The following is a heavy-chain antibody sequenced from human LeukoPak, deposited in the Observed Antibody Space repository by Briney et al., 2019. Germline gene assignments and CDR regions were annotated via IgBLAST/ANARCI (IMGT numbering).Heavy chain of an antibody. J-gene: IGHJ4*02. D-gene: IGHD5-18*01. V-gene: IGHV3-23*01. CDR3: ANRGYSYGNDY. Sequence: GGTLRLSCAASGFTFSSYGMSWVRQAPGKGLEWVSAISGSGGSTYYADSVKGRFTISRDNSKNTLYLQMNSLRAEDTAVYYCANRGYSYGNDYWGQGTLVTVSS. CDR2: ISGSGGST. CDR1: GFTFSSYG.